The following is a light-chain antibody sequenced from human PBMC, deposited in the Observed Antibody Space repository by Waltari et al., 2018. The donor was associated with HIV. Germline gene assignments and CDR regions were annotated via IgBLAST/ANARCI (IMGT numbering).Light chain of an antibody. CDR2: DNH. CDR1: RPNIGNNY. CDR3: GTWDTSLTAGV. V-gene: IGLV1-51*01. J-gene: IGLJ3*02. Sequence: QSVLTQPPSVSAAPGQKVTISCSGSRPNIGNNYVSWFQQLPGTAPKLLIYDNHKRPSGIPDRFSASRSGTSATLAVTGLQIGDEADYYCGTWDTSLTAGVFGGGTKLTVL.